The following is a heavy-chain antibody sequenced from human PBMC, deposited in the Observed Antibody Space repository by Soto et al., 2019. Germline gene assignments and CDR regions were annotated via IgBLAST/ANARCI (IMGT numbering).Heavy chain of an antibody. CDR3: ARINSSSWAYFDY. CDR1: GFTFSSYA. Sequence: ESGGGVVQPGRSLRLSCAASGFTFSSYAMHWVRQAPGKGLEWVAVISYDGSNKYYADSVKGRYTISRDNSKNTLYLQMNSLRAEDTAVYYCARINSSSWAYFDYWGQGTLVTVSS. J-gene: IGHJ4*02. V-gene: IGHV3-30-3*01. CDR2: ISYDGSNK. D-gene: IGHD6-13*01.